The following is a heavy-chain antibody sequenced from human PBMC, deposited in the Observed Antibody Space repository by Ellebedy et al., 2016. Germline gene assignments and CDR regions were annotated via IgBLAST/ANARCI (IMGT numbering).Heavy chain of an antibody. D-gene: IGHD6-19*01. CDR3: AKGKQWLATQHFQH. J-gene: IGHJ1*01. CDR2: ISGSGGNT. V-gene: IGHV3-23*01. CDR1: GFIFSNFA. Sequence: GESLKISCAASGFIFSNFAISWVRQAPGKGPEWVSGISGSGGNTYYADSVKGRFTISRDNSQNTLYLQLNSLGVDDTAVYYCAKGKQWLATQHFQHWGQGTLVTVSS.